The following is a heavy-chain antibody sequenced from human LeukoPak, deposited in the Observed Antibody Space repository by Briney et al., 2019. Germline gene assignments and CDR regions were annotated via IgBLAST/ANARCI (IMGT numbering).Heavy chain of an antibody. CDR3: ARDGGESSGWNYFDY. J-gene: IGHJ4*02. CDR2: IYSGGST. V-gene: IGHV3-53*04. D-gene: IGHD6-19*01. CDR1: GFTVSSNY. Sequence: GGSLRLSCAASGFTVSSNYMSWVRQAPGKGLEWVSVIYSGGSTYYADSVKGRFTISRHNSKNTQYLQMNSLRAEDTAVYYCARDGGESSGWNYFDYWGQGTLVTVSS.